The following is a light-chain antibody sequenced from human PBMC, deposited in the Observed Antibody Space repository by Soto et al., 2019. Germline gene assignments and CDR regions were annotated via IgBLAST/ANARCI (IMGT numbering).Light chain of an antibody. V-gene: IGKV3-15*01. CDR1: QSVSN. J-gene: IGKJ4*01. CDR2: GAS. CDR3: HHYNDWPLT. Sequence: ELVMTQSPATLSVSPGERATLSCRVSQSVSNLAWSQQKPGQSPRLLIYGASTRATGIPARFSGTGSGTEFALTISSLQSEDFAVYYCHHYNDWPLTFGGGTKVDIK.